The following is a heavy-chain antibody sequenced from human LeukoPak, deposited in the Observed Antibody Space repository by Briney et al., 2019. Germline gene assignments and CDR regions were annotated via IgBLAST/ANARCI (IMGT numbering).Heavy chain of an antibody. V-gene: IGHV4-34*01. CDR1: GGSFSNYD. Sequence: PLETLSLTCAVYGGSFSNYDWTWIRQPPGKGLEWIGEIHRSGRTNYNPSLKSRITISADTSKKQFSLRLSSVTAADTAVYYCARGRSRVTIFGVALNWLDSWGQGNLVTVSS. CDR3: ARGRSRVTIFGVALNWLDS. D-gene: IGHD3-3*01. J-gene: IGHJ5*01. CDR2: IHRSGRT.